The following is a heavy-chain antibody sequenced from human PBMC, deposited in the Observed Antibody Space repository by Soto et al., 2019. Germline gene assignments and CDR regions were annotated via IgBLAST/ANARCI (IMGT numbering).Heavy chain of an antibody. CDR2: ISSSSSNI. Sequence: EVQLAESGGGLVQPGGSLRLSCAASGFTLSSYAMNWVRQAPGKGLEWVSYISSSSSNIQYAGSVKGRFTISRDNAKNSLYLQMNSLRDDDTAVYFCARDCSLGNRWCPWFDPWGQGTLVTVSS. J-gene: IGHJ5*02. CDR1: GFTLSSYA. CDR3: ARDCSLGNRWCPWFDP. D-gene: IGHD2-8*02. V-gene: IGHV3-48*02.